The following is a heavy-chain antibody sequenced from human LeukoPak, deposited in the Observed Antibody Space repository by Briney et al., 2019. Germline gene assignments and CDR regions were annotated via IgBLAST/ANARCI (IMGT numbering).Heavy chain of an antibody. Sequence: PGGSQRLSCAASGFTFSDYTMNWVRQAPGKGLEWVSSISSSSTYIYYADSVKGRFTISRDNAKNSLYLQMNSLRAEDTAVYYCARDRSTHAEYFQHWGQGTLVTVSS. J-gene: IGHJ1*01. CDR1: GFTFSDYT. V-gene: IGHV3-21*01. CDR3: ARDRSTHAEYFQH. D-gene: IGHD2-2*01. CDR2: ISSSSTYI.